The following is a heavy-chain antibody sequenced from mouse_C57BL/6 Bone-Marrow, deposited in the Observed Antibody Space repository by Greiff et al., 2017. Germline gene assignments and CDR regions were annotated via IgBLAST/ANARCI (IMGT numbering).Heavy chain of an antibody. CDR1: GYTFTSSG. D-gene: IGHD2-3*01. Sequence: QVQLQQSGAELARPGASVKLSCKASGYTFTSSGISWVKQRTGQGLEWIGEIYPRSGNPYYKEKFKGKATLTADKSSSTAYMELRSLTSEDSAVYFCARDGYYAMDYWGQGTSVTVSS. V-gene: IGHV1-81*01. CDR2: IYPRSGNP. CDR3: ARDGYYAMDY. J-gene: IGHJ4*01.